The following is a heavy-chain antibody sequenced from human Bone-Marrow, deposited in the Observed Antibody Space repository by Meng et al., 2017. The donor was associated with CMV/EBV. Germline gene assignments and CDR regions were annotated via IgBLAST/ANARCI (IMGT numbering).Heavy chain of an antibody. Sequence: GESLKISCAASGFTFSSYAMSWVRQAPGKGLEWVSIIYSGGSSTYYADSVKGRFTISRDYSKNTLYLQVNSLRAEDTAVYYCARWGRDVVVPAVPVGAFDIWALGTMVTVSS. V-gene: IGHV3-23*03. CDR2: IYSGGSST. CDR1: GFTFSSYA. J-gene: IGHJ3*02. D-gene: IGHD2-2*01. CDR3: ARWGRDVVVPAVPVGAFDI.